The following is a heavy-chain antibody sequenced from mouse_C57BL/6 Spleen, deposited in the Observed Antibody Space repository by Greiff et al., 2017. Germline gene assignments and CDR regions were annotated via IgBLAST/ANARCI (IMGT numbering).Heavy chain of an antibody. D-gene: IGHD3-3*01. J-gene: IGHJ3*01. CDR2: IYPGSGNT. V-gene: IGHV1-76*01. Sequence: QVQLQQSGAELVRPGASVKLSCKASGYTFTDYYINWVKQRPGQGLEWIARIYPGSGNTYYNEKFKGKATLTAEKSSSTAYMQLSSLTSEDSAVYFCARGDWPFADWGQGTLVTVSA. CDR1: GYTFTDYY. CDR3: ARGDWPFAD.